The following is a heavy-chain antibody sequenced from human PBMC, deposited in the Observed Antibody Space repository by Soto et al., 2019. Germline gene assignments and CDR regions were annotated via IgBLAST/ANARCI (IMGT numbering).Heavy chain of an antibody. J-gene: IGHJ4*02. CDR2: ISGSGGST. CDR1: GFTFSSYA. V-gene: IGHV3-23*01. CDR3: ANEHGDYGDY. Sequence: EVQLLESGGGLVQPGGSLRLSCAASGFTFSSYAMSWVRHAPEKGLEWVSAISGSGGSTYYADSVKGRFTISRDNSKNTLYLQMNSLRAEDTAVHYCANEHGDYGDYWGQGTLVTVSS. D-gene: IGHD4-17*01.